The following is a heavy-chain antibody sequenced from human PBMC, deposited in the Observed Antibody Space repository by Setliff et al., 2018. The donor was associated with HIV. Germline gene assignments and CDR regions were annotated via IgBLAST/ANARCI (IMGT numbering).Heavy chain of an antibody. CDR3: ARADCSGGSCYSPGY. J-gene: IGHJ4*02. D-gene: IGHD2-15*01. CDR1: VGSISSYY. CDR2: IYDRGGT. V-gene: IGHV4-59*01. Sequence: SETLSLTCTVSVGSISSYYWSWIRQPPEKGLEWIGYIYDRGGTNYNPSLKSRVTISLDTSKNQFSLKLNSVTAADTAVYYCARADCSGGSCYSPGYWGQGTLVTAPQ.